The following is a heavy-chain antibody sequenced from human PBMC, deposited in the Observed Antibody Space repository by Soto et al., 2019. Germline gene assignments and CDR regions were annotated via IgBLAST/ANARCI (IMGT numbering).Heavy chain of an antibody. CDR1: GYTFTSYG. V-gene: IGHV1-18*01. D-gene: IGHD3-22*01. Sequence: QVQLVQSGAEVKKHGASVKVSCKASGYTFTSYGISWVRQAPGQGLEWMGWISAYNGNTNYAQKLQVRDSMTTDTSTSTAYMELSSLRSDDTAVNYCARDAGYRITMIVVVITERGGMDVWGQGTTVTVSS. CDR3: ARDAGYRITMIVVVITERGGMDV. CDR2: ISAYNGNT. J-gene: IGHJ6*02.